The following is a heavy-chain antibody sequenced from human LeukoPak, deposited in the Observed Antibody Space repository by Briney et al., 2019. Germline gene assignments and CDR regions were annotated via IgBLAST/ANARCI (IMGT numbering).Heavy chain of an antibody. CDR3: ARGLSSSIVATNPFDY. CDR2: MNPNSGNT. V-gene: IGHV1-8*01. Sequence: ASVKVSCEASGYTFTSYDINWVRQATGQGLEWMGWMNPNSGNTGYAQKFQGRVTMTRNTSISTAYMELSSLRSEDTAVYYCARGLSSSIVATNPFDYWGQGTLVTVSS. J-gene: IGHJ4*02. CDR1: GYTFTSYD. D-gene: IGHD5-12*01.